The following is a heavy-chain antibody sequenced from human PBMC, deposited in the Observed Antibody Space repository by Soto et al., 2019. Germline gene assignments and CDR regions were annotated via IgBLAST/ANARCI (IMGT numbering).Heavy chain of an antibody. J-gene: IGHJ4*02. CDR2: ISGSGGST. CDR3: AKNYEFWSGPRVYFDY. V-gene: IGHV3-23*01. Sequence: PGGSLRLSCAASGFTFSSYAMSWVRQAPGKGLEWVSAISGSGGSTYYADSVKGRFTISRDNSKNTLYLQMNSLRAEDTAVYYCAKNYEFWSGPRVYFDYWGQGTLVTVS. D-gene: IGHD3-3*01. CDR1: GFTFSSYA.